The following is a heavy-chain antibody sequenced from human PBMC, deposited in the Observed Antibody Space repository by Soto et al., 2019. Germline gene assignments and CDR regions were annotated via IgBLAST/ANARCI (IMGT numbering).Heavy chain of an antibody. Sequence: GGSLRLSCAASGFTFSSYGMHWVRQAPGKGLEWVAVISYDGSNKYYADSVKGRFTISRDNSKNTLYLQMNSLRAEDTAVYYCAKDLRIGIAVAGTYGMDVWGQGTTVTVSS. V-gene: IGHV3-30*18. CDR1: GFTFSSYG. CDR3: AKDLRIGIAVAGTYGMDV. D-gene: IGHD6-19*01. CDR2: ISYDGSNK. J-gene: IGHJ6*02.